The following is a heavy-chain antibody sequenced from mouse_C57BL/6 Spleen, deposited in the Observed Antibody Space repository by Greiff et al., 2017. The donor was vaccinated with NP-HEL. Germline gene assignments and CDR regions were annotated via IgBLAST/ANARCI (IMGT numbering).Heavy chain of an antibody. J-gene: IGHJ2*01. CDR1: GFTFSSYG. CDR2: ISSGGSYT. CDR3: ARHVTASFFDY. D-gene: IGHD3-2*01. V-gene: IGHV5-6*01. Sequence: EVKLVESGGDLVKPGGSLKLSCAASGFTFSSYGMSWVRQTPVKRLEWVATISSGGSYTYYPDSVKGRFTISRDNAKNTLYLQMSSLKSEDTAMYYCARHVTASFFDYWGQGTTLTVSS.